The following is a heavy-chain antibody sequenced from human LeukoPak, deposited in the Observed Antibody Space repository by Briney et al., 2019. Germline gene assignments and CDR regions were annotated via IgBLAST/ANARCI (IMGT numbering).Heavy chain of an antibody. J-gene: IGHJ4*02. V-gene: IGHV3-23*01. CDR3: AKEYYGSGSYQIDADY. D-gene: IGHD3-10*01. CDR1: GFTFSSYA. CDR2: ISGSGGST. Sequence: GGSLRLSCAASGFTFSSYAMSWVRQAPGKGLEWVSAISGSGGSTYYADSVKGRFTISRDNSKNTLYLQMNSLRAEDTAVYYCAKEYYGSGSYQIDADYWGQGTPVTVSS.